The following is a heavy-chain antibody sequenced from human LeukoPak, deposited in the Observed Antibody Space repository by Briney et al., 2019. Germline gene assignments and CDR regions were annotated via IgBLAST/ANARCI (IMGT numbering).Heavy chain of an antibody. CDR3: ARDHMIVVPTWFDP. CDR2: IIPILGIA. J-gene: IGHJ5*02. V-gene: IGHV1-69*04. D-gene: IGHD3-22*01. Sequence: SVKVSCEASGGTFSSYAISWVRQAPGQGLEWMGRIIPILGIANYAQKCQGRVTITADKSTSTAYMELSSLRSEDTAVYYCARDHMIVVPTWFDPWGQGTLVTVSS. CDR1: GGTFSSYA.